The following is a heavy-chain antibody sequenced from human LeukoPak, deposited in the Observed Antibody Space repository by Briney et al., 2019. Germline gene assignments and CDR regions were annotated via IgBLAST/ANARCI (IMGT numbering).Heavy chain of an antibody. D-gene: IGHD3-9*01. CDR2: IIPILGIA. J-gene: IGHJ3*02. V-gene: IGHV1-69*04. CDR3: ARETHYDILTGYYSSNRGDDAFDI. Sequence: ASVKVSCKASGGTFSSYAISWVRQAPGQGLEWMGRIIPILGIANYAQKFQGRVTITADKSTSTAYMELSSLRSEDTAVYYCARETHYDILTGYYSSNRGDDAFDIWGQGTMVTVSS. CDR1: GGTFSSYA.